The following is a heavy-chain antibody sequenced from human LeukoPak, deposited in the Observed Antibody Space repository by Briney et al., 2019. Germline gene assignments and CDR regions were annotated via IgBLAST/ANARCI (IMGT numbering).Heavy chain of an antibody. D-gene: IGHD4-17*01. Sequence: ASVKVSCKASGYTFTGYYMHWVRQAPGQGLEWMGWINPNSGGTNYAQKYLGRATMTRDTSISTAYMELSRLRYDDTAVYYCASLYGDYVSSDYWGQGTLVTVSS. CDR3: ASLYGDYVSSDY. V-gene: IGHV1-2*02. J-gene: IGHJ4*02. CDR2: INPNSGGT. CDR1: GYTFTGYY.